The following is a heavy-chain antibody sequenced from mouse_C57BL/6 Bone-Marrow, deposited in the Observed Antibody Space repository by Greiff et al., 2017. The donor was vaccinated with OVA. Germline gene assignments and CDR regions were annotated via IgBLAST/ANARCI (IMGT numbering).Heavy chain of an antibody. CDR2: IWSGGST. CDR3: ASYYGSSSWFAY. CDR1: GFSLTSYG. Sequence: VQVVESGPGLVQPSQSLSITCTVSGFSLTSYGVHWVRQSPGKGLEWLGVIWSGGSTDYNAAFISRLSISKDNSKSQVFFKMNSLQADYTAIYYCASYYGSSSWFAYWGQGTLVTVSA. J-gene: IGHJ3*01. V-gene: IGHV2-2*01. D-gene: IGHD1-1*01.